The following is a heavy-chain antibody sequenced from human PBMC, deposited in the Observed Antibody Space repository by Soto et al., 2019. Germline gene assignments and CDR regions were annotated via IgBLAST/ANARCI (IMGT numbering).Heavy chain of an antibody. J-gene: IGHJ5*02. CDR1: GDSMSSAVFP. V-gene: IGHV4-31*03. CDR2: IYYSGRT. D-gene: IGHD2-2*01. CDR3: AGYCRSITCHIKFGNWCDP. Sequence: SETLSLTCTVSGDSMSSAVFPWSRIRQYPGKGLEWIGNIYYSGRTYYNPSLRSRLTISIDTSKNQYSLKLSSVPSADSSVYYCAGYCRSITCHIKFGNWCDPWGRGTLIVVSS.